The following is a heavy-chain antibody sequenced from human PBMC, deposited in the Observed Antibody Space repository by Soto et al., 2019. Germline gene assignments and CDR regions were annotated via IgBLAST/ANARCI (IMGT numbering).Heavy chain of an antibody. CDR3: ASGYCSSPSCYEGYYYYYYMDV. J-gene: IGHJ6*03. Sequence: ASVKVSCKASGYTFTSYAMHWVRQAPGQRLEWMGWINAGNGNTKYSQKFQGRVTITRDTSASTAYMELSSLRSEDTAVYYCASGYCSSPSCYEGYYYYYYMDVWGKGTTVIVSS. D-gene: IGHD2-2*03. CDR1: GYTFTSYA. CDR2: INAGNGNT. V-gene: IGHV1-3*01.